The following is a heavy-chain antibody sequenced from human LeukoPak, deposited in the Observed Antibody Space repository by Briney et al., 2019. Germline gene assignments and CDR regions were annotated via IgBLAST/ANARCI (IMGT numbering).Heavy chain of an antibody. CDR1: GFSFSTFE. V-gene: IGHV3-48*03. CDR2: ISTSGGTM. D-gene: IGHD3-3*01. Sequence: GSLRLSRSAFGFSFSTFEMHWVRQAPGEGLDWVSYISTSGGTMYYADSVKGRFTISRHNAKNSLYLEMTSLRAQDTAVYYCARSSEWTFDYWGQRPLVTVS. CDR3: ARSSEWTFDY. J-gene: IGHJ4*02.